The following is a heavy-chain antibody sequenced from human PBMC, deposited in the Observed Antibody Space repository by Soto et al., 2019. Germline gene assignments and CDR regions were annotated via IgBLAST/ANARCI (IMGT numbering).Heavy chain of an antibody. CDR2: ISSRSSTI. D-gene: IGHD2-8*01. J-gene: IGHJ4*02. V-gene: IGHV3-11*01. Sequence: QVQLVESGGGLVKPGGSLRLSCAASGFTFSDYYMSRIRQAPGKGLEWVSYISSRSSTIFYADSVKGRFTISRDNVKNSLYLQMNSLRAEDTAVYYCASGTNGAFFVYWGQGILVTXSS. CDR1: GFTFSDYY. CDR3: ASGTNGAFFVY.